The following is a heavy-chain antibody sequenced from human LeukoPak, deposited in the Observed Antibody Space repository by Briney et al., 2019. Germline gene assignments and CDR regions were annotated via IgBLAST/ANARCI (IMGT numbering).Heavy chain of an antibody. V-gene: IGHV3-23*01. CDR1: GFTFSSYA. CDR3: GKALGTSRITIFGVVTTTDYYYGMDV. J-gene: IGHJ6*02. CDR2: ISGSGGST. D-gene: IGHD3-3*01. Sequence: GRSLRLSCAASGFTFSSYAMSWVRQAPGKGLEWVSAISGSGGSTCYADSVKGRFTISRDNSKNTLYLQMNSLRAEDTAVYYCGKALGTSRITIFGVVTTTDYYYGMDVWGQGTTVTVSS.